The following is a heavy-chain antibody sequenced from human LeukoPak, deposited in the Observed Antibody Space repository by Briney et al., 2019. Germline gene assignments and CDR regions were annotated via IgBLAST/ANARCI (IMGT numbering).Heavy chain of an antibody. CDR2: FYPEDGET. D-gene: IGHD2-21*01. Sequence: YTLTXLSXXXVRQAPXKGLXXMVGFYPEDGETIYAQKFQGRVTMTEDTSTDTAYMELSSLRSEDTAVYYCATVIAPDYYMDVWGKGTTVTVSS. J-gene: IGHJ6*03. CDR3: ATVIAPDYYMDV. CDR1: YTLTXLS. V-gene: IGHV1-24*01.